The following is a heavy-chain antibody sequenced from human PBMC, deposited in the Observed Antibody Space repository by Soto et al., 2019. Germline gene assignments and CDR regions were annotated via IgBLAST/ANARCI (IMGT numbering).Heavy chain of an antibody. J-gene: IGHJ4*02. D-gene: IGHD2-15*01. CDR1: GGTFSSYA. CDR2: VLPSTGTA. V-gene: IGHV1-69*01. CDR3: ARPNAPYCIGASSQMEMGY. Sequence: QMQLVQSGAEVKRPGSSVKVSCKASGGTFSSYAITWMRQAPGQGLEWMGGVLPSTGTAKNAQKFQGRVTITADESTDTAYMELSSLRSEDTALYYCARPNAPYCIGASSQMEMGYWGQGTLVTVSS.